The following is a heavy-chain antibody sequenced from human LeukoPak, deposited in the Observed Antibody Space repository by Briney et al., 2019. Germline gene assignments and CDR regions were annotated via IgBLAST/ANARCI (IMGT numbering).Heavy chain of an antibody. CDR3: AKLLRVGYPLDY. D-gene: IGHD1-26*01. CDR2: IYENGGTT. Sequence: PGGSLRLSCVGSGFTFRSHAMSWVRQAPEKGLEFVSGIYENGGTTYYADSVKGRFSISRDNSKNTLYLQMDSLRGEDTAVYYCAKLLRVGYPLDYWGQGTLVTVSS. V-gene: IGHV3-23*01. J-gene: IGHJ4*02. CDR1: GFTFRSHA.